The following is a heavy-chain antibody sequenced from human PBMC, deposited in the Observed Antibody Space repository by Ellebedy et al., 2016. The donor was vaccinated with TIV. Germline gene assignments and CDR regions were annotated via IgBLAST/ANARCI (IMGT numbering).Heavy chain of an antibody. V-gene: IGHV3-7*01. J-gene: IGHJ4*02. CDR3: AREVGGGGAY. D-gene: IGHD2-21*01. Sequence: GESLKTSXAASGFTFSSCWMSWVRQTPGKGLEWVAQINHDGSEKNYVDSVKGRFTIARDSAKNSLYLQLNSLRVEDTAVYYCAREVGGGGAYWGQGTLVTVSS. CDR2: INHDGSEK. CDR1: GFTFSSCW.